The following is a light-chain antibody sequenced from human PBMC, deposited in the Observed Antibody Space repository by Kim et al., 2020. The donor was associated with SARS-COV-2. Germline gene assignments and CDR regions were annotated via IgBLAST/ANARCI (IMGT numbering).Light chain of an antibody. CDR3: SSYAGSNNVV. CDR2: EVS. V-gene: IGLV2-8*01. CDR1: GSDVGCYNY. Sequence: GQSVTISCSGTGSDVGCYNYIAWYQQHPGKAPKLMIYEVSKRPSGVPDRFSGSKSGNTASLTVSGLQAEDEADYYCSSYAGSNNVVFGGGTQLTVL. J-gene: IGLJ2*01.